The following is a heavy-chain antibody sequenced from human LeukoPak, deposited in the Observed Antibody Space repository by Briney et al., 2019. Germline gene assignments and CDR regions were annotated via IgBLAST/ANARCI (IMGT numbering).Heavy chain of an antibody. V-gene: IGHV3-7*01. CDR3: TRYNLVNWFVGWFDP. D-gene: IGHD1-14*01. Sequence: PGGSLRLSCAASGFRFSDYWMSWVRQAPGKGLEWVANIKQDGSEREYVDSVKGRFTISRDNAQNSLYLQMDSLRAEDTAVYFCTRYNLVNWFVGWFDPWGQGTLVTVSS. CDR1: GFRFSDYW. J-gene: IGHJ5*02. CDR2: IKQDGSER.